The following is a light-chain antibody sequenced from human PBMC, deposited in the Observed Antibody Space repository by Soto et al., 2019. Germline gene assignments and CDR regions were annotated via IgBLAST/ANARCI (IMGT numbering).Light chain of an antibody. Sequence: DIQMTQSPSSVSASVGDRVTITCRASRDLSGWLAWYQQKPGKAPKLLISAASSLQSGVPSRFSGSGSGTDFTLTIRGLQPEDFATYYCQQPISFPITFGQGTRLEIK. CDR1: RDLSGW. V-gene: IGKV1D-12*01. J-gene: IGKJ5*01. CDR3: QQPISFPIT. CDR2: AAS.